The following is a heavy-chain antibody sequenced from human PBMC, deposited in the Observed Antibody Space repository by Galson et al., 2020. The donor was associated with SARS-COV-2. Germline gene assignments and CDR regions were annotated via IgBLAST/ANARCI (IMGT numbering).Heavy chain of an antibody. CDR2: IKQDGSEK. D-gene: IGHD2-15*01. V-gene: IGHV3-7*04. Sequence: GGSLRLSCAASGFPFSTYWMSWVRQAPGKGLEWVANIKQDGSEKYYVDSVKGRFTISRDNAKNSVYLQMNSLRAEDTAVYYCARTLSATPGYYWGQGTLVSVSS. CDR3: ARTLSATPGYY. J-gene: IGHJ4*02. CDR1: GFPFSTYW.